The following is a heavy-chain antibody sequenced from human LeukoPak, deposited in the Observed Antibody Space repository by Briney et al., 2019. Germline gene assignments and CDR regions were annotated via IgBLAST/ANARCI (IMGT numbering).Heavy chain of an antibody. J-gene: IGHJ5*02. D-gene: IGHD2-21*02. V-gene: IGHV3-7*01. CDR2: INEDGDVT. CDR1: GFIFNTYW. Sequence: GGSLRLSCAASGFIFNTYWMSWVRQAPGKGLEWVANINEDGDVTCYVDSVKGRFTISRDNARNSLYLQMNSLRVEDTAVYYCAGERHTAASYNWYDPWGQGTLVAVSS. CDR3: AGERHTAASYNWYDP.